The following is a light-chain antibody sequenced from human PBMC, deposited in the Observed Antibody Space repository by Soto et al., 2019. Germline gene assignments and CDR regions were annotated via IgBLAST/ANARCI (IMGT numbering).Light chain of an antibody. V-gene: IGKV1-13*02. J-gene: IGKJ5*01. CDR1: QGFSSG. CDR3: QQFDTYSII. CDR2: DAS. Sequence: AIQLTQSPSSLSASVGDRVTITCRASQGFSSGLAWFQQKPGKAPKLLIYDASTLESGVPSRSSGSESGTDFTLTISGLQPEDFATYYCQQFDTYSIIFGQGTRLEIK.